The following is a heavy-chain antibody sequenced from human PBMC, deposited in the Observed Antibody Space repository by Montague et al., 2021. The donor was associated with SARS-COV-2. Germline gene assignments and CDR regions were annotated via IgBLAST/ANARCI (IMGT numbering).Heavy chain of an antibody. Sequence: SETLSLTCTVSRVSINNYSRGWIRQPPGKGLEWIGYVYNSGTTVYNPSLHSRATISMDTSRNQFSLQLRSVSTADTAIYYCATDADREPHDYFDSWGRGTLVAVSS. V-gene: IGHV4-59*01. CDR2: VYNSGTT. CDR1: RVSINNYS. J-gene: IGHJ4*02. D-gene: IGHD3-16*02. CDR3: ATDADREPHDYFDS.